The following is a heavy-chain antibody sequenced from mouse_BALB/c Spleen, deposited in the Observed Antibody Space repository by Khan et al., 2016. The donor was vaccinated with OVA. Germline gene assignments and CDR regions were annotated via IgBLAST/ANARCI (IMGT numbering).Heavy chain of an antibody. CDR2: IYPGSGNS. Sequence: VQLQESGPELVKPGASVKMSCKASGYTFTDYVLTWVKQRTGQGLEWIGEIYPGSGNSYYNEKFKDKATLTADKSSNTAYIQLSRLTLEDSAVYFCARGGYGTSGAYWGQGTLVTVSA. CDR3: ARGGYGTSGAY. D-gene: IGHD1-1*01. CDR1: GYTFTDYV. J-gene: IGHJ3*01. V-gene: IGHV1-81*01.